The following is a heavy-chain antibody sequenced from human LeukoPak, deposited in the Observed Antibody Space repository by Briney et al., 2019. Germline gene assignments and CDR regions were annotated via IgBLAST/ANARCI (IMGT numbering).Heavy chain of an antibody. CDR2: ITGSGDST. CDR3: AKDRDYDYVWGSYRSDY. Sequence: GGSLRLSCAASGFTFSNAWMSWVRQAPGKGLEWVSVITGSGDSTYYADSVKGRFTISRDNSKNTVFLQMNSLRAEDTAVYYCAKDRDYDYVWGSYRSDYWGQGSLVTVSS. J-gene: IGHJ4*02. CDR1: GFTFSNAW. V-gene: IGHV3-23*01. D-gene: IGHD3-16*02.